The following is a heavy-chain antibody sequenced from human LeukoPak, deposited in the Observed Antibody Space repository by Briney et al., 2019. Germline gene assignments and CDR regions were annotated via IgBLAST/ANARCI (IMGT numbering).Heavy chain of an antibody. CDR3: ARGALGFDY. CDR1: GYIFSSYD. J-gene: IGHJ4*02. CDR2: IGTAGDT. Sequence: GGSLRLSCEASGYIFSSYDIQWVRQATEKGLEWVSSIGTAGDTYYAGSVKGRFTLSRENAKKSSYLQMNNLGAGDTAVYYCARGALGFDYWGQGTLVTVSS. V-gene: IGHV3-13*04.